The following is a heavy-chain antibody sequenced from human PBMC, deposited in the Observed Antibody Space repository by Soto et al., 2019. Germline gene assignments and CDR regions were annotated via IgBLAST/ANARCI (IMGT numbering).Heavy chain of an antibody. D-gene: IGHD6-6*01. CDR2: INSGGIT. Sequence: EVQLVETGGGLIQPGGSLRLSCAASGFTVSSNYMSWVRQAPGKGLGWVSVINSGGITYYADSVKGRLTISRDNSKNTRHLQMDSLRAEDTAVYYGARGCWQRGGLVLDDWGQVTLVTVSS. CDR1: GFTVSSNY. CDR3: ARGCWQRGGLVLDD. J-gene: IGHJ4*02. V-gene: IGHV3-53*02.